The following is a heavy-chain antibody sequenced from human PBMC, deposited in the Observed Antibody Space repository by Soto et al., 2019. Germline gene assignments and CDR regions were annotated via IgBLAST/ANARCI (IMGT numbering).Heavy chain of an antibody. CDR1: GFTFSTYW. CDR3: AAGGSGYFAI. J-gene: IGHJ4*02. Sequence: EVQLVESGGDLVQPGGSLRLSCAASGFTFSTYWMHWVRQAPGKGLLWVSRIKTDGTYATYADSVKVRFTISRDNAKNTLYLQMNSLRVEDAAVYYCAAGGSGYFAIWGQGTLVTVSS. D-gene: IGHD3-22*01. V-gene: IGHV3-74*01. CDR2: IKTDGTYA.